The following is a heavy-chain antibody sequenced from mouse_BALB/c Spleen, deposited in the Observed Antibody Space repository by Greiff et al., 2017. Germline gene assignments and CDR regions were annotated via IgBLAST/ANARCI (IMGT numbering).Heavy chain of an antibody. D-gene: IGHD1-3*01. Sequence: LQQSGAELVKPGASVKLSCTASGFNIKDTYMHWVKQRPEQGLEWIGRIDPANGNTKYDPKFQGKATITADTSSNTAYLQLSSLTSEDTAVYYCRGYTHFDYWGQGTTLTVSS. J-gene: IGHJ2*01. CDR3: RGYTHFDY. V-gene: IGHV14-3*02. CDR1: GFNIKDTY. CDR2: IDPANGNT.